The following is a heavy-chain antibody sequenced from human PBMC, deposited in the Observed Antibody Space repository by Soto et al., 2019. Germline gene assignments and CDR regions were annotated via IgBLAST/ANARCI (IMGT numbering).Heavy chain of an antibody. CDR3: TRHTEWEPHTTSNRGRQIPVHFEY. Sequence: EVQLVESGGGLVQPGGSLKLSCEASGFTFSGSAMHWVRQASGRGLEWVGRIRSKANSYATAYAASVKGRFTVSRDDSKHTEYLQMNSLNTEDTAVYYCTRHTEWEPHTTSNRGRQIPVHFEYWGQGTLVTGSS. CDR1: GFTFSGSA. J-gene: IGHJ4*02. D-gene: IGHD1-26*01. CDR2: IRSKANSYAT. V-gene: IGHV3-73*02.